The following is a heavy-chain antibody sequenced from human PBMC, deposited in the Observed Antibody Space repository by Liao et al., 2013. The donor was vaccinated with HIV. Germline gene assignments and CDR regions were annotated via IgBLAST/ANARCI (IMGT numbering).Heavy chain of an antibody. CDR2: IYTSGST. CDR1: GGSISSGSYY. D-gene: IGHD3-3*01. Sequence: QVQLQESGPGLVKPSQTLSLTCTVSGGSISSGSYYWSWIRQPAGKGLEWIGRIYTSGSTNYNPSLKSRVTISVDTSKNQFSLKLSSVTAADTAVYYCARGAYYDFWSGYYTGDYWGQGTLVTVSS. CDR3: ARGAYYDFWSGYYTGDY. V-gene: IGHV4-61*02. J-gene: IGHJ4*02.